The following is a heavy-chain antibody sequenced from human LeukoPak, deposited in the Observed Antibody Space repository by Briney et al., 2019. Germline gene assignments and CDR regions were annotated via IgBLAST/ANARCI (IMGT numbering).Heavy chain of an antibody. D-gene: IGHD5-18*01. CDR3: ARVGYSYGFGYDY. CDR2: ISSSSSYI. V-gene: IGHV3-21*01. Sequence: GGSLRLSCAASGFTFSSYSMNWVRQAPGKGLEWVSSISSSSSYIYYADSVKGRFTISRDNAKNSLYLQMNSLRAKDTAVYYCARVGYSYGFGYDYWGQGTLVTVSS. CDR1: GFTFSSYS. J-gene: IGHJ4*02.